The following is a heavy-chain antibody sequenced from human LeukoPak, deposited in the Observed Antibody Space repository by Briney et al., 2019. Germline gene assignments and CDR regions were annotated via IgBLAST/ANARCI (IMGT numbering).Heavy chain of an antibody. D-gene: IGHD6-13*01. CDR3: ARGAHRIAAASKIDY. CDR1: GFTFSSYA. J-gene: IGHJ4*02. Sequence: HPGGSLRLSCAASGFTFSSYAMHWVRQAPGKGLEWVAVISYDGSNKYYADSVKGRFTISRDNSKNTLYLQMNSLRAEDTAVYYCARGAHRIAAASKIDYWGQGTLVTVSS. CDR2: ISYDGSNK. V-gene: IGHV3-30*04.